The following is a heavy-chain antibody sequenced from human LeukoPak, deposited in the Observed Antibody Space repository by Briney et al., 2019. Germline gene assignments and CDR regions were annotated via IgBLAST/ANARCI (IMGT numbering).Heavy chain of an antibody. D-gene: IGHD5-18*01. J-gene: IGHJ3*02. CDR2: IKQDGSEK. CDR1: GFTFSSDW. CDR3: ASLIQLGGSAFDI. Sequence: GGSLRLSCAASGFTFSSDWMSWVRQAPGKGLEWVANIKQDGSEKYYVDSVKGRFTISRDNAKNSLYLQMNSLRAEDTAVYYCASLIQLGGSAFDIWGQGTMVTVSS. V-gene: IGHV3-7*01.